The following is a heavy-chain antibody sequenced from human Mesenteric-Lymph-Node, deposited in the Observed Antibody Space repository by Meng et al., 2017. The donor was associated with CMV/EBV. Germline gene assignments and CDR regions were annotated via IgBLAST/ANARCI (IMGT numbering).Heavy chain of an antibody. CDR3: ARHYFSSTFYSVDY. CDR1: GYSFTSYW. V-gene: IGHV5-51*01. CDR2: IYPGDSDT. Sequence: GESLKISCKGSGYSFTSYWIAWVRQTPGKGLEWMGIIYPGDSDTSYSPSFQGQVTISADKSINTAYLQWSSLKASDTAMYYCARHYFSSTFYSVDYWGQGTLVTVSS. J-gene: IGHJ4*02. D-gene: IGHD2/OR15-2a*01.